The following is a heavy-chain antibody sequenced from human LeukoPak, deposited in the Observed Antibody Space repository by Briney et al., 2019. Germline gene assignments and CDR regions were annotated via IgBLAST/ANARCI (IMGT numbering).Heavy chain of an antibody. J-gene: IGHJ4*02. CDR2: ISSSGGTI. CDR3: ARDHRLGSYTPVGY. Sequence: GGSLRLSCAASGFTFSSYEMNWVRQAPGKGLEWVSYISSSGGTIDYADSVKGRFTISRDNAKNSLYLQMNSLRAEDTAVYYCARDHRLGSYTPVGYWGQGTLVTVSS. V-gene: IGHV3-48*03. D-gene: IGHD1-26*01. CDR1: GFTFSSYE.